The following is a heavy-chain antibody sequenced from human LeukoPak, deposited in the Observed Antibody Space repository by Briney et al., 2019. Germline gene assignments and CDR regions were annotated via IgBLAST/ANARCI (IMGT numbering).Heavy chain of an antibody. CDR1: GGSFSGYY. CDR2: IYHSGST. Sequence: PSETLSLTCAVYGGSFSGYYWSWIRQPPGKGLEWIGYIYHSGSTYYNPSLKSRVTISVDRSKNQFSLKLSSVTAADTAVYYCARRGRHDAFDIWGQGTMVTVSS. V-gene: IGHV4-34*01. J-gene: IGHJ3*02. CDR3: ARRGRHDAFDI.